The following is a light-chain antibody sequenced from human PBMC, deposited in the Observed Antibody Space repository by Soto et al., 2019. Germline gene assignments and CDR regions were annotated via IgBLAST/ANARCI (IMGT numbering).Light chain of an antibody. Sequence: DIQMTQSPSTLSASVGDRVTITCRASQSISSWLAWYQQEPGTAPKLLISTASSLESGVPSRFRGSGSGTEFALTISSLQPDDFATYYCQQYSTYPWTFGQGTKVEIK. CDR2: TAS. V-gene: IGKV1-5*03. CDR3: QQYSTYPWT. J-gene: IGKJ1*01. CDR1: QSISSW.